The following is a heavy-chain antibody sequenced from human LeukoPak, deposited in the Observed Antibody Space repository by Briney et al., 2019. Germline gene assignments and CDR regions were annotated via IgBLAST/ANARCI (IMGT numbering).Heavy chain of an antibody. V-gene: IGHV1-69*04. Sequence: SVKVSCKASGGTFSSYALSWVRQAAGQGLEWMGRIIPIFRIANYAQKFQVRVTITADKSTITAYMELSSLRSEDTAVYYCARDLTRDGYNHDIRYGMDVWGQGTTVTVSS. J-gene: IGHJ6*02. CDR2: IIPIFRIA. CDR1: GGTFSSYA. CDR3: ARDLTRDGYNHDIRYGMDV. D-gene: IGHD5-24*01.